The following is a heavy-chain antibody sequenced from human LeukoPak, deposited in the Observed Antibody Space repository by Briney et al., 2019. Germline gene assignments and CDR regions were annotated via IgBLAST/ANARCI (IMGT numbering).Heavy chain of an antibody. D-gene: IGHD3-3*01. CDR2: IYHSGST. Sequence: SQTLSLTCTVSGGSISSGGYYWSWIRQPPGKGLEWIGYIYHSGSTYYNPSLKSRVTISVDRSKNQFSLKLSSVTAADTAVYYCARGYDFWSGYSFDYWGQGTLVTVSS. V-gene: IGHV4-30-2*01. CDR3: ARGYDFWSGYSFDY. J-gene: IGHJ4*02. CDR1: GGSISSGGYY.